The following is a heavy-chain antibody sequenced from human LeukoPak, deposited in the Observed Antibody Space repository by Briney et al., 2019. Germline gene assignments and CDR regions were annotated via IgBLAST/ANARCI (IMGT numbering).Heavy chain of an antibody. V-gene: IGHV3-7*02. D-gene: IGHD2/OR15-2a*01. CDR1: GFTFSNFG. CDR2: INQDGSEK. Sequence: GGSLRLSCAASGFTFSNFGISWVRQAAGKGLEWVANINQDGSEKNCVDSVKGRFTISRDNAKNSLYLQMNSLRAEDTAVYYCANNRASLDYWGQGTLVTVSS. CDR3: ANNRASLDY. J-gene: IGHJ4*02.